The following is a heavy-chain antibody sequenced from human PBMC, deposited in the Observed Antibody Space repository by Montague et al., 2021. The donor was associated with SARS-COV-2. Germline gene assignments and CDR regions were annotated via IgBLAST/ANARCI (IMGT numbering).Heavy chain of an antibody. CDR3: GRGVVVATPVVDY. CDR1: GDSISSFY. Sequence: SETLSLTCTVSGDSISSFYWNWIRQPAGKGLEWIGRVYASGGTNXNPSLKSRVTMSVDTSKNQFFLKLNSVTAADTAVYYCGRGVVVATPVVDYWGRGTLVTVSS. CDR2: VYASGGT. D-gene: IGHD2-15*01. V-gene: IGHV4-4*07. J-gene: IGHJ4*02.